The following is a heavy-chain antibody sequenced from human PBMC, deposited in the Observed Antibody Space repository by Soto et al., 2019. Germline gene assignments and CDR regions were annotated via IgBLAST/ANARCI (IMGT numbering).Heavy chain of an antibody. CDR2: IYPGDSDT. Sequence: GESLKISCKGSGYSFTSNWIGWVRQLPGKGLEWMGIIYPGDSDTRYSPSFQGQVTISADKSISTAYLQWSSLKASDTAMYYCARVLGAPYYYYGMDVWGQGTTVTVSS. CDR3: ARVLGAPYYYYGMDV. V-gene: IGHV5-51*01. CDR1: GYSFTSNW. J-gene: IGHJ6*02. D-gene: IGHD1-26*01.